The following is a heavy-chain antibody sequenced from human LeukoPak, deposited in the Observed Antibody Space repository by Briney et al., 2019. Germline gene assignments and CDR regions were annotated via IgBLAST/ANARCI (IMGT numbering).Heavy chain of an antibody. CDR2: ISYDGSNK. CDR1: GFTFSSYS. Sequence: PGGSLRLSCAASGFTFSSYSMNWVRQAPGKGLEWVAVISYDGSNKYYADSVKSRCTISRDKSKNTVYLQMNSLRAEDTAVYYCAKEAGYSYGFDYWGQGTLVTVSS. V-gene: IGHV3-30*18. J-gene: IGHJ4*02. CDR3: AKEAGYSYGFDY. D-gene: IGHD5-18*01.